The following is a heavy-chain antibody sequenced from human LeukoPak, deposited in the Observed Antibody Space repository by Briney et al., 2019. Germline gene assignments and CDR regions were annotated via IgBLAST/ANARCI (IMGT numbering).Heavy chain of an antibody. J-gene: IGHJ4*02. D-gene: IGHD2-8*01. Sequence: GGSPRLSCAASGFTVSRSYMTWVRQAPGKGLEWVSDIYAGGSIYYADSVKGRFTISRDNSKNTLYLQMNSLRADDTAVYYCAKWYCTTSTCYYDYWGQGTLVTVSS. CDR2: IYAGGSI. CDR1: GFTVSRSY. CDR3: AKWYCTTSTCYYDY. V-gene: IGHV3-53*01.